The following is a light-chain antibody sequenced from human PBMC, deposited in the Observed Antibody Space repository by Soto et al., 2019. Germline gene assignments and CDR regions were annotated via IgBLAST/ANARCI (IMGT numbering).Light chain of an antibody. CDR2: GAS. CDR3: QQSNNWPQT. CDR1: QSVSSN. Sequence: EIVMTQSPATLSVSPGERATLSCRASQSVSSNLAWYQQKPGQAPRLLIYGASTRATGIPARFSGSGSGTEFTLTISSLQSEDFAVYYCQQSNNWPQTFGQGTKVEIQ. J-gene: IGKJ1*01. V-gene: IGKV3-15*01.